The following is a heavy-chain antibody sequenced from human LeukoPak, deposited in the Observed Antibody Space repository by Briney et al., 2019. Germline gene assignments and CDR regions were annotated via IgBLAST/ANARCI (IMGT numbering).Heavy chain of an antibody. CDR1: GFTVSTNY. V-gene: IGHV3-53*01. J-gene: IGHJ4*02. CDR2: TYSGGNT. D-gene: IGHD6-13*01. Sequence: PGGSLRLSCAASGFTVSTNYMSWVRQAPGKGLEWLSVTYSGGNTYYADSVKGRFTISRDNSKNTLYLQMNFLRAEDTAVYYCARCSPFDYWGQGTLVTVSS. CDR3: ARCSPFDY.